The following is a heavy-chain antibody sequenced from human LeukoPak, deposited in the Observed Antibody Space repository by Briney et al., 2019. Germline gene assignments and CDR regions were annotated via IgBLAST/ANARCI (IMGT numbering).Heavy chain of an antibody. CDR2: IIADNDNT. V-gene: IGHV1-18*04. J-gene: IGHJ3*02. CDR3: AREATATDAFYI. CDR1: GYTFTSYG. Sequence: ASVKVSCKASGYTFTSYGISWVRQAHGQGLEWVGWIIADNDNTNYAQKLQGRVTMTTDTSTSTAYMELRSLRSDDTAVDYCAREATATDAFYIWGQGTMVTVSS.